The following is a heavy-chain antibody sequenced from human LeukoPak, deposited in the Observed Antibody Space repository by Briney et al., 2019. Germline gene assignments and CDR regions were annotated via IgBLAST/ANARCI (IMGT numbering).Heavy chain of an antibody. CDR1: GGSISSGGYY. V-gene: IGHV4-31*03. D-gene: IGHD2-2*01. J-gene: IGHJ6*02. CDR3: ARVGYCSSTSCYDDYYYYGMDV. Sequence: SETLSLTCTVSGGSISSGGYYWSWIRQHPGKGLEWIGYIYYSGSTYYNPSLKSRVAISVDTSKNQFSLKLSSVTAADTAVYYCARVGYCSSTSCYDDYYYYGMDVWGQGTTVTVSS. CDR2: IYYSGST.